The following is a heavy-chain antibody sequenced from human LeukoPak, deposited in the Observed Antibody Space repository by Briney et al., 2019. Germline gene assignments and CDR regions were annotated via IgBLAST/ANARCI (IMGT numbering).Heavy chain of an antibody. CDR1: GFTFSDYY. CDR2: ISSSGSTI. D-gene: IGHD1-26*01. Sequence: GGSLRLSCAASGFTFSDYYMSWIRQAPGKGLEWVSYISSSGSTIYYADSVKGRFTISRDNAKNSLYLQMNSLRAEDTAVYYWASYRYSGSYFDPWGQGTLVTVSS. J-gene: IGHJ5*02. V-gene: IGHV3-11*01. CDR3: ASYRYSGSYFDP.